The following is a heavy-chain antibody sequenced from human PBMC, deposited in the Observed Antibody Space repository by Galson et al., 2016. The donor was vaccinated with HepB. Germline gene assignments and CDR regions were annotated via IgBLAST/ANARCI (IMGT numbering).Heavy chain of an antibody. CDR1: GFSLISSGVG. J-gene: IGHJ4*02. CDR3: AHFISGRPPEY. CDR2: IYWDEDK. Sequence: PALVKPTQTLTLTCTFSGFSLISSGVGVGWIRQPPGKALECLGLIYWDEDKRYSPSLKNRLTITKDNSKNQVALTMTNMDPLDTATYYFAHFISGRPPEYWGQGTLITVSS. D-gene: IGHD1-20*01. V-gene: IGHV2-5*02.